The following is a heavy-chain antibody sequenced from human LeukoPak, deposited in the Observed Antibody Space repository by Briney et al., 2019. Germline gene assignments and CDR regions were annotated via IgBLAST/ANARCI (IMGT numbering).Heavy chain of an antibody. CDR3: ARGAAAGPYYYYYMDV. Sequence: PSETLSLTCTVSGYSISSGYYWSWIRQPAGKGLEWIGRIYTSGSTNYNPSLKSRVTMSVDTSKNQFSLKLSSVTAADTAVYYCARGAAAGPYYYYYMDVWGKGTTVTISS. V-gene: IGHV4-4*07. CDR1: GYSISSGYY. D-gene: IGHD6-13*01. CDR2: IYTSGST. J-gene: IGHJ6*03.